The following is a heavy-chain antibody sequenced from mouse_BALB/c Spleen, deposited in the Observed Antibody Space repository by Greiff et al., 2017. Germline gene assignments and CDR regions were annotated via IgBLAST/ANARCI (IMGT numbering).Heavy chain of an antibody. V-gene: IGHV1-14*01. J-gene: IGHJ3*01. Sequence: VQLQQSGPELVKPGASVKMSCKASGYTFTSYVMHWVKQKPGQGLEWIGYINPYNDGTKYNEKFKGKATLTSDKSSSTAYMELSSLTSEDSAVYYCAREGSHYYGYGWFAYWGQGTLVTVSA. CDR3: AREGSHYYGYGWFAY. D-gene: IGHD1-2*01. CDR1: GYTFTSYV. CDR2: INPYNDGT.